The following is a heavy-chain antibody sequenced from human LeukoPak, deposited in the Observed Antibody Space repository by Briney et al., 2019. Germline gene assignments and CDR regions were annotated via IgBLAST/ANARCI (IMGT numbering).Heavy chain of an antibody. D-gene: IGHD6-19*01. CDR3: AKGGLDPSYYYYGMDV. V-gene: IGHV3-23*01. CDR1: GFTFSSYA. J-gene: IGHJ6*02. CDR2: ISGSGGST. Sequence: GGSLRLSCAASGFTFSSYAMSWVRQAPGKGLEWVSAISGSGGSTYYADSVKGRFTISRDNSKNTLYLQMNSLRAEDTAVYYCAKGGLDPSYYYYGMDVWGLGTTVTVSS.